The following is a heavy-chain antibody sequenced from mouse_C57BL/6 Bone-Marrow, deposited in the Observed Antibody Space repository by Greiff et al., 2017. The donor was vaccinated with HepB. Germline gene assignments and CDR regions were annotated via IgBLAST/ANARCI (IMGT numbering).Heavy chain of an antibody. Sequence: QVQLQQPGAELVKPGASVKMSCKASGYTFTSYWITWVKQRPGQGLEWIGDIYPGSGSTNYNEKFKSKATLTVDTSSSTAYMQLSSLTSEDSAVYYCARPVVADYYAMDYWGQGTSVTVSS. CDR1: GYTFTSYW. V-gene: IGHV1-55*01. CDR3: ARPVVADYYAMDY. J-gene: IGHJ4*01. CDR2: IYPGSGST. D-gene: IGHD1-1*01.